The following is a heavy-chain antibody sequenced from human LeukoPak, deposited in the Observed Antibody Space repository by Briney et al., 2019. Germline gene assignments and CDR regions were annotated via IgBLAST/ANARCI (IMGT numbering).Heavy chain of an antibody. V-gene: IGHV3-23*01. D-gene: IGHD2-8*01. CDR1: GFTFSNFG. Sequence: PGGSLRLSCAASGFTFSNFGITWVRQAPGKGLEWVSTIVGRDGDTYYTDSVKGRFTISRGISKNTVYPQMNSLRGDDTAVYYCAKYGIVLPPGSHIPHWFDFWGQGSLVTVTS. J-gene: IGHJ5*01. CDR2: IVGRDGDT. CDR3: AKYGIVLPPGSHIPHWFDF.